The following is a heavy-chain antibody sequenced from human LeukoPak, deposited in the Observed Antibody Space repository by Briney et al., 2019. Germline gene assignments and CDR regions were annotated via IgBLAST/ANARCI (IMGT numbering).Heavy chain of an antibody. D-gene: IGHD3-16*01. J-gene: IGHJ3*02. CDR3: ARHLGSFDAFDI. V-gene: IGHV4-34*01. CDR2: INHSGST. Sequence: SETLSLTCAVYGGSFSGYYWSWIRQPPGKGLEWIGEINHSGSTNYNPSLKSRVTISVDTSKNQFSLKLSSVTAADTAVYYCARHLGSFDAFDIWGQGTMVTVSS. CDR1: GGSFSGYY.